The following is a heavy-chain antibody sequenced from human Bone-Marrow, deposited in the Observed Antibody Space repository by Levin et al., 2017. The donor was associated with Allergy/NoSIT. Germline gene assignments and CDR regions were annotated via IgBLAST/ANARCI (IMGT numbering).Heavy chain of an antibody. V-gene: IGHV3-9*01. D-gene: IGHD3-16*01. CDR1: GFTFDAYG. CDR3: AKHRFVMSAYEGVEI. J-gene: IGHJ3*02. CDR2: INWNGNKK. Sequence: GWSLRLSCAASGFTFDAYGMDWVRQVPGKGLEWVSGINWNGNKKEYADSVKGRFTITRDNANNSLYLQMNSLRDEDTAFYYCAKHRFVMSAYEGVEICGQGILVVVSS.